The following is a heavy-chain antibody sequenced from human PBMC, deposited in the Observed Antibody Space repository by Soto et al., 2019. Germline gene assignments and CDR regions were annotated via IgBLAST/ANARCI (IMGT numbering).Heavy chain of an antibody. CDR3: AKHVTMVRGVIMPGNWFDP. D-gene: IGHD3-10*01. J-gene: IGHJ5*02. CDR1: GFTFSSYA. CDR2: ISGSGGST. V-gene: IGHV3-23*01. Sequence: GGSLRLSCAASGFTFSSYAMSWVRQAPGKGLEWVSAISGSGGSTYYADSVKGRFTISRDNSKNTLYLQMNSLRAEDTAVYYCAKHVTMVRGVIMPGNWFDPWGQGTLVTVSS.